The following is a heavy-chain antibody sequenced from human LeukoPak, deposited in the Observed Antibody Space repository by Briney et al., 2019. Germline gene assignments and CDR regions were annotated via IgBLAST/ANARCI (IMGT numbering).Heavy chain of an antibody. CDR1: GGTFSSYA. Sequence: AVKVSCKASGGTFSSYAISWVRQAPGQGLEWMGRIIPILGIANYAQKFQGRVTITADKSTSTAYMELSSLRSEDTAVYYCARDSPESSSSSFYYYYGMDVWGQGTTVTVSS. CDR2: IIPILGIA. V-gene: IGHV1-69*04. CDR3: ARDSPESSSSSFYYYYGMDV. D-gene: IGHD6-6*01. J-gene: IGHJ6*02.